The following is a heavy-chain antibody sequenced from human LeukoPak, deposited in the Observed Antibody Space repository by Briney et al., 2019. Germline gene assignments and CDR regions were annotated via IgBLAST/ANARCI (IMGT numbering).Heavy chain of an antibody. CDR1: GFTFSGSA. D-gene: IGHD3-22*01. V-gene: IGHV3-73*01. J-gene: IGHJ4*02. CDR3: TTLIAYDSSANLDY. Sequence: GGSLRLSCAASGFTFSGSAMHWVRQASGKGLEWVGRIRSKANSYATAYAASVKGRFTISRDDSKNTAYLQMNSLKTEDTAVYYCTTLIAYDSSANLDYWGQGTLVTVSS. CDR2: IRSKANSYAT.